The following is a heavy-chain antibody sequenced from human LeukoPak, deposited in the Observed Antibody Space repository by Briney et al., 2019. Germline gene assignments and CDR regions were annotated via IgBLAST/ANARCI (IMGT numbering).Heavy chain of an antibody. Sequence: SETLSLTCTVSGGSISSSSFYWGWIRPPPGKGLEWIGSIYYTGSTYYNPSLKSRVTISVDTSKNQFSLKLSSVTAADTAVYYCARRGISSGWSWDYWGQGTLVTVPS. J-gene: IGHJ4*02. V-gene: IGHV4-39*01. CDR3: ARRGISSGWSWDY. CDR2: IYYTGST. D-gene: IGHD6-19*01. CDR1: GGSISSSSFY.